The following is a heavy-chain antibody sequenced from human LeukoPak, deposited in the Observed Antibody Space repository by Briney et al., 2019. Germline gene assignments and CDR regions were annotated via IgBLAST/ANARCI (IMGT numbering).Heavy chain of an antibody. Sequence: SETLSLTCTVSGGSITNGSFYWGWIRQPPGKGLEWIGQIYYSGNTYYSPSLQSRVTLSVDTSKNQFSLKLRSVTAADTAVYYCASLQGFNDYSPYYHYVDVWGKRTTVTVSS. J-gene: IGHJ6*03. D-gene: IGHD4/OR15-4a*01. CDR2: IYYSGNT. V-gene: IGHV4-39*01. CDR1: GGSITNGSFY. CDR3: ASLQGFNDYSPYYHYVDV.